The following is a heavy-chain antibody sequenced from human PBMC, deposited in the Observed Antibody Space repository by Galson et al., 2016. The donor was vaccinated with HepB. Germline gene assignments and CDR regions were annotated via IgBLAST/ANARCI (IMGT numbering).Heavy chain of an antibody. Sequence: SLRLSCAASGFTLSSYWMSWVRQAPGKGLDWVAIIERDGSAEYYSDSVKCRFTISRDNAKNSVYLQMNSLRVEDTAVYYCARAGWLRDYWGQGTLVTVSS. V-gene: IGHV3-7*03. CDR2: IERDGSAE. J-gene: IGHJ4*02. CDR3: ARAGWLRDY. CDR1: GFTLSSYW. D-gene: IGHD5-24*01.